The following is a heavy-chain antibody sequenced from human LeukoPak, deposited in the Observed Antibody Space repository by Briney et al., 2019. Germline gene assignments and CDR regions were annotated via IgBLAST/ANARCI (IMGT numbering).Heavy chain of an antibody. Sequence: ASVKVSCKASGYTFISYYMHWVRQAPGQGLEWMGIINPSGGSTSYAQKFQGRVTMTRDTSTSTVYMELSSLRSEDTAVYYCAREFAHVDTAMVFDYWGQGTLVTVSS. CDR2: INPSGGST. CDR3: AREFAHVDTAMVFDY. D-gene: IGHD5-18*01. V-gene: IGHV1-46*01. CDR1: GYTFISYY. J-gene: IGHJ4*02.